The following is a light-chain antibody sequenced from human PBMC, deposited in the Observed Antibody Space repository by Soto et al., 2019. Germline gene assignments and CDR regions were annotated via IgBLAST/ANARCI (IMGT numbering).Light chain of an antibody. J-gene: IGLJ1*01. CDR2: EVV. CDR3: KSYAGSNTYV. Sequence: QYALTQPPSASGSPGQSVTISCTGTKDDIGVYDFVSWYQHHPGKAPRLIIYEVVQRPSGVPDRFSGSKSGKTASLTVSGLQAADEADYFCKSYAGSNTYVFGSGTKLTVL. V-gene: IGLV2-8*01. CDR1: KDDIGVYDF.